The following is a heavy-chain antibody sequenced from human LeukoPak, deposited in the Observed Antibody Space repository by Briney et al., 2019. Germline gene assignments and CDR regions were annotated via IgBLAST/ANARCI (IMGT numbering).Heavy chain of an antibody. CDR2: IYSGGST. CDR3: ARAVVAPAAMEGTFDY. D-gene: IGHD2-2*01. J-gene: IGHJ4*02. Sequence: PGGSLRLSCAASGFTVSSNYMSWVRQAPGKGLEWVSVIYSGGSTYYADSVKGRFTISRDNSKNTLYLQMNSLRAEDTAVYYCARAVVAPAAMEGTFDYWGQGTLVTVSS. V-gene: IGHV3-66*02. CDR1: GFTVSSNY.